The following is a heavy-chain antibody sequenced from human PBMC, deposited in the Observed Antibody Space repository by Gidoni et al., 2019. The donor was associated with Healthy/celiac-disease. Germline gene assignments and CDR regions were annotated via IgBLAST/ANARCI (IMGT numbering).Heavy chain of an antibody. CDR3: ARASRYSYGSLLDD. CDR1: GGTFSSYA. V-gene: IGHV1-69*01. D-gene: IGHD5-18*01. J-gene: IGHJ4*02. Sequence: QLPLVHSGAEVKNPGSSVKVSCKASGGTFSSYAISWVRQAPGQGLEWMGGILPIFGTANYEQKFQGRVTITADESTRTAYMERRSLRSEETAVYYCARASRYSYGSLLDDWGQGTLVTASS. CDR2: ILPIFGTA.